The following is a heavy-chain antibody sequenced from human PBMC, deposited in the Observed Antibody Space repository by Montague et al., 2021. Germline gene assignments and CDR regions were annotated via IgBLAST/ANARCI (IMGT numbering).Heavy chain of an antibody. V-gene: IGHV3-53*01. J-gene: IGHJ3*02. CDR2: IYSSGNT. D-gene: IGHD3-22*01. CDR3: ARHFDRSGYRHFDI. Sequence: SLRLSCAASGFTVSSNYMSWVRQAPGQGLEWVSLIYSSGNTNYADSAKDRFTISRDNSKNMVYLQMNSLRAEDTAVYFCARHFDRSGYRHFDIWGQGTMVTVSS. CDR1: GFTVSSNY.